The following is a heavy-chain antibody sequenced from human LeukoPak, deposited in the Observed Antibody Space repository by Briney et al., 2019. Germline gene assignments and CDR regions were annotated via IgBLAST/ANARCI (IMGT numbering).Heavy chain of an antibody. J-gene: IGHJ3*02. CDR2: INPNSGGT. V-gene: IGHV1-2*02. CDR3: ARVGESDPDAFDI. Sequence: ASVKVSCKASGYTFTGYYMHWVRQAPGQGLEWMGWINPNSGGTNYAQKFQGRVAMTRDTSISTAYMELSRLRSDDTAVYYCARVGESDPDAFDIWGQGTMVTVSS. CDR1: GYTFTGYY.